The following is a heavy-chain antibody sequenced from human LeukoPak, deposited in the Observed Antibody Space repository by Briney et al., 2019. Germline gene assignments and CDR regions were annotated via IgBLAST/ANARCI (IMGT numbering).Heavy chain of an antibody. CDR1: GYTFTGYY. CDR2: INPNSGGT. V-gene: IGHV1-2*02. CDR3: ASNDFWSGYYTDNDAFDI. Sequence: ASVKVSCKASGYTFTGYYMHWVRQAPGQGLEWMGWINPNSGGTNYAQKFQGRVTMTRDTSISTAYMELSRLRSDDTAVYYCASNDFWSGYYTDNDAFDIWGQGTVVTVSS. J-gene: IGHJ3*02. D-gene: IGHD3-3*01.